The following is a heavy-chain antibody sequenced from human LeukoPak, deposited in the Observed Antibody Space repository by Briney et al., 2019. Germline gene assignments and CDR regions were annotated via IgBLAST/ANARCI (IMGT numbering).Heavy chain of an antibody. CDR1: GFTFSAYA. D-gene: IGHD3-22*01. V-gene: IGHV3-23*01. CDR3: ARGRIDYYDSSVALDY. J-gene: IGHJ4*02. CDR2: ISGSGRST. Sequence: GGSLRLSCAASGFTFSAYAMSWVRQAPGKGLEWVSGISGSGRSTYYADSVKGRFTISRDNSKNTLYLQMNSLRAEDTAVYYCARGRIDYYDSSVALDYWGQGTLVTVSS.